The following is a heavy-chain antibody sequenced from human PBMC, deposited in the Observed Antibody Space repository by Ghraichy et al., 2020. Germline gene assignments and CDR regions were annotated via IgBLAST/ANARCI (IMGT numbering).Heavy chain of an antibody. CDR2: ISFDGSNK. D-gene: IGHD2-8*02. J-gene: IGHJ6*02. CDR1: GFTFSSYA. CDR3: ARDRDRWGSNTSGYYGMDV. V-gene: IGHV3-30*04. Sequence: GGSLRLSCAASGFTFSSYAMHWVRQAPGKGLEWVAVISFDGSNKYYADSAKGRFTISRDNSKNTLYLQMNSLRAEDTAVYYCARDRDRWGSNTSGYYGMDVWGQGTTVTVSS.